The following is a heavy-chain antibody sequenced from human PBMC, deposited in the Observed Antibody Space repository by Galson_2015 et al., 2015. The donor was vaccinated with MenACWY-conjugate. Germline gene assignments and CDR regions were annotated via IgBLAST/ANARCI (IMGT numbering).Heavy chain of an antibody. D-gene: IGHD5-18*01. J-gene: IGHJ4*02. CDR3: ARGGRGYSYGLGY. CDR1: GFTFSSYS. CDR2: ISSSSTI. Sequence: SLRLCCAASGFTFSSYSMNWVRQAPGKGLEWVSYISSSSTIYYADSVKGRFTISRDNAKNSLYLQMNSLRAEDTAVYYCARGGRGYSYGLGYWGQGTLVTVSS. V-gene: IGHV3-48*04.